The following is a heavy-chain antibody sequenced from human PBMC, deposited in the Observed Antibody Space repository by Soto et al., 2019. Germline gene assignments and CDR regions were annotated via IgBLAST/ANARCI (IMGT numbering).Heavy chain of an antibody. J-gene: IGHJ4*02. CDR2: IKSKTDGGTT. D-gene: IGHD4-17*01. Sequence: EVQLVESGGGLVKPGGSLRLSCAASGFTFSNDWMSWVRQAPGKGLEWVGRIKSKTDGGTTDYAAPVKGRFTIARDDSKNTLYLQMKSVKTEDTAVYYCTLNQKYGDYAGYWGQGTLVTVSS. V-gene: IGHV3-15*01. CDR1: GFTFSNDW. CDR3: TLNQKYGDYAGY.